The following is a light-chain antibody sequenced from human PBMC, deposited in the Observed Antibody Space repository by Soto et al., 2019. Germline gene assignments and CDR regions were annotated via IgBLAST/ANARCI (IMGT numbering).Light chain of an antibody. J-gene: IGLJ2*01. CDR1: SSDVGSYNL. Sequence: QSALTQPASVSGSPGQSITISCTGTSSDVGSYNLVSWYQQHPGKAPKLMIYDVSNRPSGVSNRFSGSKSGNTASLTISGLQAEDEADYYCSSYTSSSTLVVFGGGTQLTVL. CDR3: SSYTSSSTLVV. CDR2: DVS. V-gene: IGLV2-14*02.